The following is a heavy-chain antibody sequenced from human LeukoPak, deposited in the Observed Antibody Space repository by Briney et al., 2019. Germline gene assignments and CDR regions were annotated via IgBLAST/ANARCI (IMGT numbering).Heavy chain of an antibody. CDR3: ARDSSGWHGDYFDY. J-gene: IGHJ4*02. V-gene: IGHV3-53*01. CDR2: IYSGGST. CDR1: GFTVSSNY. Sequence: GGSLRLSCAASGFTVSSNYMSWVRRAPGKGLEWVSVIYSGGSTYYADSVKGRFTISRDNSKNTLYLQMNSLRAEDTAVYYCARDSSGWHGDYFDYWGQGTLVTVSS. D-gene: IGHD6-19*01.